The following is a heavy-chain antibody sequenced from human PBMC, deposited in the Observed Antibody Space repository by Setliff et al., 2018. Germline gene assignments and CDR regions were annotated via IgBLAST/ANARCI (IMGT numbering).Heavy chain of an antibody. D-gene: IGHD3-10*01. CDR1: GGSITSGSYY. J-gene: IGHJ5*02. Sequence: SETLSLTCAVSGGSITSGSYYWSWIRQPAGEGREWIGRLHTSGTTDYNPSLKGRVTISADTSKNQFSLKLSSVTAADTAVYYCARAPPFHMVRGVNHWFDPWGQGTLVTVSS. CDR2: LHTSGTT. CDR3: ARAPPFHMVRGVNHWFDP. V-gene: IGHV4-61*02.